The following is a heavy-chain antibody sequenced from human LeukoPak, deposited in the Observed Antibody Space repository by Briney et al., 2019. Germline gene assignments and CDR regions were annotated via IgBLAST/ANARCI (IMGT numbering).Heavy chain of an antibody. CDR2: IRSKAYGGTT. CDR1: RFTFGDYA. V-gene: IGHV3-49*04. D-gene: IGHD4-17*01. J-gene: IGHJ5*01. Sequence: GGSLRLSCTASRFTFGDYAMSWVRQAPGKGLEWVGFIRSKAYGGTTEYAASVKGRFTISRDDSKSIAYLQMNSLRADDTAVYYCTRDPNGDYVGAFESWGQGTLVTVSS. CDR3: TRDPNGDYVGAFES.